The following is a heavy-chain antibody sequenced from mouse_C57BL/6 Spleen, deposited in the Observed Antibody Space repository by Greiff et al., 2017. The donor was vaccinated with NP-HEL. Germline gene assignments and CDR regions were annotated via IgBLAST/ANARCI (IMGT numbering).Heavy chain of an antibody. CDR3: ARFIATGHWYFDV. CDR1: GYTFTSYW. J-gene: IGHJ1*03. V-gene: IGHV1-53*01. CDR2: INPSNGGT. Sequence: QVQLQQPGTELVKPGASVKLSSKASGYTFTSYWMHWVKQRPGQGLEWIGNINPSNGGTNYNEKFKSKATLTVDKSSSTAYMQLSSLTSEDSAVYYCARFIATGHWYFDVWGTGTTVTVSS. D-gene: IGHD1-1*01.